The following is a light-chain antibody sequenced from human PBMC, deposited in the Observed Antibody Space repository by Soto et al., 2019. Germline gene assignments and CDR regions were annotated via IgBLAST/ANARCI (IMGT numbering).Light chain of an antibody. CDR3: LQCNNFPYT. J-gene: IGKJ2*01. V-gene: IGKV3-15*01. CDR2: DAS. CDR1: QSVRSN. Sequence: EVVMTQSPATLSVSPGERATLSCRASQSVRSNLVWYQQKPGQAPRLLIYDASTRATGIPGRFSGSGSGTVFTFIFISLHSEDSALYFSLQCNNFPYTFGHGTKLEIQ.